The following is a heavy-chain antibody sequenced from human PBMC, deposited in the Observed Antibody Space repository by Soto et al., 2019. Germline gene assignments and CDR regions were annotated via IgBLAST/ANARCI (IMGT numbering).Heavy chain of an antibody. J-gene: IGHJ4*02. CDR3: ATTPGMYYYDSSGSSY. CDR1: GFTFSSYS. CDR2: ISSSSSYI. Sequence: EVQLVESGGGLVKPGGSLSLSCAASGFTFSSYSMNWVGQAPGKGLEWVSSISSSSSYIYYADSVKGRFTISRDNAKNSLYLQMNSLRAEDTAVYYCATTPGMYYYDSSGSSYWGQGTLVTVSS. V-gene: IGHV3-21*01. D-gene: IGHD3-22*01.